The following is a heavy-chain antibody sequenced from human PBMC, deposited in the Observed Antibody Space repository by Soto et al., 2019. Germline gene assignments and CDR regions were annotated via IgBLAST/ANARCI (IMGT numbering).Heavy chain of an antibody. CDR3: ARDLRMGHSYGFDGSDY. J-gene: IGHJ4*02. V-gene: IGHV1-69*13. CDR2: IIPIFGTA. D-gene: IGHD5-18*01. Sequence: ASVKVSCKASGGTFSSYAISWVRQAPGQGLEWMGGIIPIFGTANYAQKFQGRVTITADESTSTAYMELSSLRSEDTAVYYCARDLRMGHSYGFDGSDYWGQGTLVTVSS. CDR1: GGTFSSYA.